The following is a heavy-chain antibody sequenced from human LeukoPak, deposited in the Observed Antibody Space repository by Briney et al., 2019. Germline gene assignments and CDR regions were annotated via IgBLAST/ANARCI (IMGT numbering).Heavy chain of an antibody. D-gene: IGHD3-22*01. CDR2: IKQDGSEK. CDR1: GFTFSSYS. CDR3: ASGAYSSGYQQSGY. J-gene: IGHJ4*02. V-gene: IGHV3-7*01. Sequence: PGGSLRLSCAASGFTFSSYSMNWVRQAPGKGLEWVANIKQDGSEKYYVDSVKGRFTISRDNAKNSLYLQMNSLRAEDTAVYYCASGAYSSGYQQSGYWGQGTLVTVSS.